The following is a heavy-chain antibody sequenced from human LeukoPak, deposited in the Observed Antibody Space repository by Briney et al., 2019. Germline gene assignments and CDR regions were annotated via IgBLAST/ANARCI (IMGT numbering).Heavy chain of an antibody. CDR3: ARVLPVASRDY. V-gene: IGHV3-7*01. D-gene: IGHD2-2*01. Sequence: HPGGSLRLSCAASGFTFSTYWMSWVRQAPGKGLEWVANIKQDGSDKLYVDSVKGRFTISRDNAKNSMCLQMNSLRAEDTAVYYCARVLPVASRDYWGQGTLVTVSS. J-gene: IGHJ4*02. CDR2: IKQDGSDK. CDR1: GFTFSTYW.